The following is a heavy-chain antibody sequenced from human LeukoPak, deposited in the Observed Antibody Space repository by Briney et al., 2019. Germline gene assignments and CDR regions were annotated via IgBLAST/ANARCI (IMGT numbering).Heavy chain of an antibody. Sequence: ASVKVSCKASGYTFTSYDINWVRQATGQGLEWMGWMNPNSGNTGYAQKFQGRVTMTRDTSIGTAYMELSSLRSEDTAVYYCARTYSSSFYYYYYMDVWGKGTTVTVSS. D-gene: IGHD6-6*01. V-gene: IGHV1-8*01. CDR2: MNPNSGNT. J-gene: IGHJ6*03. CDR1: GYTFTSYD. CDR3: ARTYSSSFYYYYYMDV.